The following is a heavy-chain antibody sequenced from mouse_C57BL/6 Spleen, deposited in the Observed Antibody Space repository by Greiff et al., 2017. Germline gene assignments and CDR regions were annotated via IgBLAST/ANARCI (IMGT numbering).Heavy chain of an antibody. J-gene: IGHJ1*03. D-gene: IGHD1-1*01. CDR1: GFTFSDYY. V-gene: IGHV5-16*01. CDR3: ARGVVARYCDV. CDR2: INYDGSST. Sequence: EVNVVESEGGLVQPGSSMKLSCTASGFTFSDYYMAWVRQVPEKGLEWVANINYDGSSTYYLDSLKSRFIISRDNAKNILYLQMSSLKSEDTATYYCARGVVARYCDVWGTGTTVTVSS.